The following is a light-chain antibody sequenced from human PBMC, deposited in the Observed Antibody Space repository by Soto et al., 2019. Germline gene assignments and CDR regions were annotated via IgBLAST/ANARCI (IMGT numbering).Light chain of an antibody. CDR1: SSDVGGYNY. CDR3: CSYAGSYTPHVV. CDR2: DVS. Sequence: QSALTQPRSVSGSPGQSVTISCTGTSSDVGGYNYVSWYQQHPGKAPKLMIYDVSKRPSGVPDRFSGSKSGNTASLTISGLQAEDEADYYCCSYAGSYTPHVVFGGGTKRTVL. V-gene: IGLV2-11*01. J-gene: IGLJ2*01.